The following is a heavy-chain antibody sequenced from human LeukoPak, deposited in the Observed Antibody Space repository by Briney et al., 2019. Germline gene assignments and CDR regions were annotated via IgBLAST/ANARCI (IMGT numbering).Heavy chain of an antibody. CDR2: IYYSGST. CDR1: GGSISTYF. Sequence: SEALSLTCTITGGSISTYFWNWIRQPPGKGLEWIGYIYYSGSTNYNPSLKSRVTISVDTSKNQFSLKLSSVTAADTAVYYCAREDIVVVPAAIPRYYYYGMDVWGQGTTVTVSS. V-gene: IGHV4-59*01. J-gene: IGHJ6*02. D-gene: IGHD2-2*02. CDR3: AREDIVVVPAAIPRYYYYGMDV.